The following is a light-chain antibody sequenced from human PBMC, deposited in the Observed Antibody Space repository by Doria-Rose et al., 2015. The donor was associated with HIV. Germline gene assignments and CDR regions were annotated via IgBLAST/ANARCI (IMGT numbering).Light chain of an antibody. CDR3: HQYGTSWT. Sequence: EIVLTQSPGTLSLSPGERATLSCRASQSSSSTYLAWYQQKPGQAHSLLIYDGSTRATGIPDRFSASGSGTDFTLTINRLEPGDLALYYCHQYGTSWTFGQGTKVEI. CDR1: QSSSSTY. V-gene: IGKV3-20*01. J-gene: IGKJ1*01. CDR2: DGS.